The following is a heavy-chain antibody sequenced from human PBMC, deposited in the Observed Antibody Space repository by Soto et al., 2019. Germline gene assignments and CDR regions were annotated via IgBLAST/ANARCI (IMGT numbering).Heavy chain of an antibody. CDR1: GGTFSSYA. CDR3: ARDPLVPLTIVGANEYYYYGMDV. Sequence: SVKVSCKASGGTFSSYAISWVRQAPGQGLEWMGGIIPIFGTANYAQKFQGRVTITADESTSTAYMELSSLRSEDTAVYYCARDPLVPLTIVGANEYYYYGMDVWGQGTTVTVSS. D-gene: IGHD1-26*01. J-gene: IGHJ6*02. CDR2: IIPIFGTA. V-gene: IGHV1-69*13.